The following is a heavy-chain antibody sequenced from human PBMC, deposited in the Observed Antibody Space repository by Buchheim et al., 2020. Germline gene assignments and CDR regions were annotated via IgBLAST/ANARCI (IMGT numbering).Heavy chain of an antibody. CDR1: GFTFSNAW. D-gene: IGHD5-18*01. CDR3: TTDPCGIQLWLGCGSIDY. J-gene: IGHJ4*02. Sequence: EVQLVESGGGLVKPGGSLRLSCAASGFTFSNAWMSWVRQAPGKGLEWVGRIKSKTDGGTTDYAEPVKGRFTISRDDSKNTMYLQMNSLKTEDTAVYYCTTDPCGIQLWLGCGSIDYWGQGTL. V-gene: IGHV3-15*01. CDR2: IKSKTDGGTT.